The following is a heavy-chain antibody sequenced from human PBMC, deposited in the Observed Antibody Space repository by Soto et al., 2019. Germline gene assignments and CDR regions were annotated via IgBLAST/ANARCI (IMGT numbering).Heavy chain of an antibody. CDR1: GYAFTIYD. Sequence: GASVNLSCKAAGYAFTIYDINLGRQATGQGLEWMGWISAYNGNTNYAQKLQGRVTMTTDTSTSTAYMELRSLRSDDTAVYYCARDRVWVVPAARRGPDAFDIWGQGTMVTVSS. CDR3: ARDRVWVVPAARRGPDAFDI. CDR2: ISAYNGNT. D-gene: IGHD2-2*01. V-gene: IGHV1-18*01. J-gene: IGHJ3*02.